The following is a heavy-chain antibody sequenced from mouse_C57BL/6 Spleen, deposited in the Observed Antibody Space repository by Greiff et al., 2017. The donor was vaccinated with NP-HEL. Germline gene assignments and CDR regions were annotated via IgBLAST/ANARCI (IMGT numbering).Heavy chain of an antibody. CDR2: IYPGDGDT. J-gene: IGHJ1*03. Sequence: VQLQQSGAELVKPGASVKISCKASGYAFSSYWMNWVKQRPGKGLEWIGQIYPGDGDTNYNGKFKGKATLTADESSSTAYMQLSSLTSEDSAVLFCASGWALGRLVDVWSTGTTVTVSS. CDR1: GYAFSSYW. CDR3: ASGWALGRLVDV. V-gene: IGHV1-80*01. D-gene: IGHD4-1*01.